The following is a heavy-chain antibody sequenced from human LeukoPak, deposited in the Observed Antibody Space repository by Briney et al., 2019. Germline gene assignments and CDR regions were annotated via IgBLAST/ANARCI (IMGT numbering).Heavy chain of an antibody. Sequence: SETLSLTCTVSGGSISSGGYYWSWIRQHPGKGLEWIGYIYYSGSTYYNPSLKSRVTISVDTSKNQFSLKLSSVTTADTAVYYCARGPRGYFDYWGQGTLVTVSS. J-gene: IGHJ4*02. D-gene: IGHD1-26*01. CDR3: ARGPRGYFDY. CDR1: GGSISSGGYY. V-gene: IGHV4-31*03. CDR2: IYYSGST.